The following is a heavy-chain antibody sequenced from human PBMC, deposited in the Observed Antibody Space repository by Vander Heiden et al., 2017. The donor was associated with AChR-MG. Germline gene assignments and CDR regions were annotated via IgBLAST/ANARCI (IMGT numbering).Heavy chain of an antibody. V-gene: IGHV3-30*18. Sequence: QVQLVESGGGVVQPRRSLRLSCAASGFTFSSYGMHWVRQAPGKGLEWVAVISYDGSNKYYADSVKGRFTISRDNSKNTLYLQMNSLRAEDTAVYYCAKDGGYSGNYYYGMDVWGQGTTVTVSS. D-gene: IGHD5-12*01. J-gene: IGHJ6*02. CDR3: AKDGGYSGNYYYGMDV. CDR2: ISYDGSNK. CDR1: GFTFSSYG.